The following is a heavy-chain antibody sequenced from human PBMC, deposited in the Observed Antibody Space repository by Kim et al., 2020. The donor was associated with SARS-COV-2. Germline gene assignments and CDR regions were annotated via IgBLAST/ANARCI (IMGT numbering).Heavy chain of an antibody. CDR1: RGSISGYY. D-gene: IGHD3-10*01. Sequence: SETLSLTCTVSRGSISGYYWSWIRQSPGKGLEWIGHIYHSGRTNYNPSLMSRVSISVDTSKNQFSLTLSSVSAADTAVYYCAKYDYGEGNWFGPWGQGPLVTVSS. V-gene: IGHV4-59*01. CDR3: AKYDYGEGNWFGP. CDR2: IYHSGRT. J-gene: IGHJ5*02.